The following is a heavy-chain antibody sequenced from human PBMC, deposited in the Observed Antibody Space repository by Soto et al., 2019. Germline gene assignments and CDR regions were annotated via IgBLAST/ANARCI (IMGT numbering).Heavy chain of an antibody. CDR2: ISAHNGNT. J-gene: IGHJ4*02. CDR3: ARVRDFWSGHPFDY. D-gene: IGHD3-3*01. Sequence: VASVKVSCKASGYTFTSYGISWVRQAPGQGLEWMGWISAHNGNTNYAQKLQGRVTVTTDTSTSTAYMELRSLRSDDTAVYYCARVRDFWSGHPFDYWGQGTLVTVSS. CDR1: GYTFTSYG. V-gene: IGHV1-18*01.